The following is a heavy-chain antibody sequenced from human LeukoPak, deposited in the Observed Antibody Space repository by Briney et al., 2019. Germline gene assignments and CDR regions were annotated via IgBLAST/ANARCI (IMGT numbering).Heavy chain of an antibody. V-gene: IGHV3-9*03. CDR1: GFTFDDYA. J-gene: IGHJ4*02. Sequence: GGSLRLSCAASGFTFDDYAMHWVRQAPGKGLERVSGVSWNSGSIGYADSVKGRFIISGDNAKNSLYLQMNSLRAEDMALYYCAKAGSGYYDSSGSLGVDYWGQGTLVTVSS. CDR3: AKAGSGYYDSSGSLGVDY. CDR2: VSWNSGSI. D-gene: IGHD3-22*01.